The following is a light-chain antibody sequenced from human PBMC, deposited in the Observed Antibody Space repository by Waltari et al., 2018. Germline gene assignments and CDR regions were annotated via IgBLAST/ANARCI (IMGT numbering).Light chain of an antibody. CDR2: ITN. Sequence: QTVVTQEPSLTLFPGGRVTLTCASRSEAVSSSYFPNWHQQKPGQAPRTLIYITNNNPSLTPARFSGSPLEAKAAMTLSVVQPEDEAEYYCLLYYGGAGVFGGGTKLTVV. CDR3: LLYYGGAGV. J-gene: IGLJ3*02. V-gene: IGLV7-43*01. CDR1: SEAVSSSYF.